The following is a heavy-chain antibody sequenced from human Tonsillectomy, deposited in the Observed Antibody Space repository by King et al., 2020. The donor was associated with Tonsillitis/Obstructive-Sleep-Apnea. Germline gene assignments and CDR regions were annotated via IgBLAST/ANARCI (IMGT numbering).Heavy chain of an antibody. J-gene: IGHJ4*02. Sequence: VQLVESGGGLVQPGRSLRLSCAASGFTFDDYAMHWVRHAPGKGLEWVSGISWNSGSIGYADSVKGRFTISRDNAKNSLYLQMNSLRAEDTALYYCAKAPTRSHRSPPRNYWGQGTLVTVSS. D-gene: IGHD2-15*01. CDR3: AKAPTRSHRSPPRNY. V-gene: IGHV3-9*01. CDR1: GFTFDDYA. CDR2: ISWNSGSI.